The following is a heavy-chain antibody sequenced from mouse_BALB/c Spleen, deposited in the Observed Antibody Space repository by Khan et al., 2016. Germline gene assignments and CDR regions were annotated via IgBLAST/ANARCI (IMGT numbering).Heavy chain of an antibody. CDR2: IYPGDGDT. V-gene: IGHV1-80*01. J-gene: IGHJ2*01. D-gene: IGHD2-2*01. Sequence: QVRLQQSGAELVRPGSSVKISCKASGYAFSIYWMNWVKQRPGQGLEWIGQIYPGDGDTDYNGKFKDKATLTADKSSSTAYMQLSSLTSEDSAVYFCARSGYGYDYWGQGTTLTVYS. CDR1: GYAFSIYW. CDR3: ARSGYGYDY.